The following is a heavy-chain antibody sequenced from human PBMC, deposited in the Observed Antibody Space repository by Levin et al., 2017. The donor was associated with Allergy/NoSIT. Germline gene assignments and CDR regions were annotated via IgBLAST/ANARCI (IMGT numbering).Heavy chain of an antibody. CDR2: TYYRSKWYN. J-gene: IGHJ6*02. D-gene: IGHD6-25*01. CDR3: VRDELKYSNGRTHHYYYGMDG. V-gene: IGHV6-1*01. Sequence: SQTLSLTCAISGDSVSSNNAAWNWIRQSPSRGLEWLGRTYYRSKWYNDYAVSVKSRITINPDTSKNQFSLQLNSVTPEDTAVYYCVRDELKYSNGRTHHYYYGMDGWGQGTTVTVSS. CDR1: GDSVSSNNAA.